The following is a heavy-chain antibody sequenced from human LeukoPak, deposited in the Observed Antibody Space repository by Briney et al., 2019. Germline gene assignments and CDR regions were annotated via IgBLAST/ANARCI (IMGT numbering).Heavy chain of an antibody. D-gene: IGHD2-15*01. J-gene: IGHJ4*02. CDR2: IIPIFGTA. CDR3: ARDQKGYCSGGSCSPIDY. V-gene: IGHV1-69*05. CDR1: GGTFSSYA. Sequence: GASVKVSCKASGGTFSSYAISWVRQAPGQGLEWMGGIIPIFGTANYAQKLQGRVTMTTDTSTSTAYMELRSLRSDDTAVYYCARDQKGYCSGGSCSPIDYWGQGTLVTVSS.